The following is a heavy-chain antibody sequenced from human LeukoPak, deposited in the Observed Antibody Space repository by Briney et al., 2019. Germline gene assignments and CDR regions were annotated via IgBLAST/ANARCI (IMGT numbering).Heavy chain of an antibody. CDR2: INPSGGST. J-gene: IGHJ4*02. V-gene: IGHV1-46*01. CDR3: ASEGGDFDY. Sequence: ASVKVSCKASGYTFTSYYMHWVRQAPGQGLEWMGIINPSGGSTSYAQKLQGRVTMTTDTSTSTAYMELRSLRSDDTAVYYCASEGGDFDYWGRGTLVTVST. CDR1: GYTFTSYY.